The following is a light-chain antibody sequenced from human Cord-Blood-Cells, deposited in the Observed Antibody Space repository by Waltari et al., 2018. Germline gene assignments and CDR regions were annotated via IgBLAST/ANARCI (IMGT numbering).Light chain of an antibody. Sequence: SYVLTQPPSVSVAPGKTARITCGGNNIGSNSVHWYQQKPGQAPVLVVYGDSDRPSGIPERFSGSNSGNTATLTISRVEAGDEADYYCQVWDSSSDHVVFGGGTKLTVL. CDR1: NIGSNS. V-gene: IGLV3-21*03. J-gene: IGLJ2*01. CDR3: QVWDSSSDHVV. CDR2: GDS.